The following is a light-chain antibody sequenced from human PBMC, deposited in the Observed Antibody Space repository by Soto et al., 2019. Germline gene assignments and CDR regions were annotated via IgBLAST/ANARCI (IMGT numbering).Light chain of an antibody. J-gene: IGLJ3*02. Sequence: QSALTQPASVSGSPGQSITISCTVTSSDVGGYNYVSWYQQHPGKAPKLMIYEVSNRPSGVSNRFSGSESGNTASLTISGLQAEDEADYYCSSYTSSSTRVFGGGTKLTVL. CDR1: SSDVGGYNY. CDR2: EVS. CDR3: SSYTSSSTRV. V-gene: IGLV2-14*01.